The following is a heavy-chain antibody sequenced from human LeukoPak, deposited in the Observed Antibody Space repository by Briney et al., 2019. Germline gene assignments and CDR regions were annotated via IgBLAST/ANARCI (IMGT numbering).Heavy chain of an antibody. V-gene: IGHV4-34*01. D-gene: IGHD2-2*02. CDR3: ARVDYTPNWFDP. J-gene: IGHJ5*02. Sequence: PSETLSLTCAVYGGSFSGYYWSWIRQPPGKGLEWIGEINHSGSTNYNPSLKSRVTISVDTSKNQFSLKLSSVTAADTAVYYCARVDYTPNWFDPWGQGTLVTVSS. CDR1: GGSFSGYY. CDR2: INHSGST.